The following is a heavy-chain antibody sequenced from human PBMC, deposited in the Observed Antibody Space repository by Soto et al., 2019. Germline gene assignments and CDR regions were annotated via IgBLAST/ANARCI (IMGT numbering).Heavy chain of an antibody. CDR1: GGTFSSYA. Sequence: QVQLVQSGAEVKKPGSSVKVSCKASGGTFSSYAISWVRQAPGQGLEWMGGIIPIFGTANYAQKFQGRVTITADKCTSTAYMELSSLRSEDTAVYYCARWGRYGDYLYFDYWGQGTLVTVSS. D-gene: IGHD4-17*01. V-gene: IGHV1-69*06. CDR3: ARWGRYGDYLYFDY. CDR2: IIPIFGTA. J-gene: IGHJ4*02.